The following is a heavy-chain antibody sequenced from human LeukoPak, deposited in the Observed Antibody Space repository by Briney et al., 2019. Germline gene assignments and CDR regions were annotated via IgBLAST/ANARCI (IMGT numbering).Heavy chain of an antibody. CDR2: ISSSSSYI. CDR3: ATSSTIAVAGTRKSKGGY. Sequence: GGSLRLSCAASGFTFSSYSMNWVRQAPGKGLEWVSSISSSSSYIYYADSVKGRFTSSRDNAKNSLYLQMNSLRAEDTAVYYCATSSTIAVAGTRKSKGGYWGQGTLVTVSS. V-gene: IGHV3-21*01. J-gene: IGHJ4*02. CDR1: GFTFSSYS. D-gene: IGHD6-19*01.